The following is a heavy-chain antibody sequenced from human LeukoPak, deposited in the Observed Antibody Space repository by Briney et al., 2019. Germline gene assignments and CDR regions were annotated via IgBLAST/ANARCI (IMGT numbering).Heavy chain of an antibody. CDR1: GGSISSYY. V-gene: IGHV4-4*09. Sequence: SETLSLTCTVSGGSISSYYWSWIRQPPGQGLEWIAYIHSNGYTNYNPSLKSRVTISVDTSKNQFSLKVTSVTAADTAMYYCTKREGPMSGSYDYFDPWGQGTLVTVS. J-gene: IGHJ5*02. D-gene: IGHD1-26*01. CDR2: IHSNGYT. CDR3: TKREGPMSGSYDYFDP.